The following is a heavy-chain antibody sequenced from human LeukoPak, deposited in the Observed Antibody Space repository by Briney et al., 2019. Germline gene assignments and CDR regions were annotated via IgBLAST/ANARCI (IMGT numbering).Heavy chain of an antibody. CDR3: ARIGYSSTFDY. V-gene: IGHV1-2*02. Sequence: ASVKVSCKASEYTFTGYYIHWVRQAPGQGLEWMGWINANTGGTNYAQKFQGKFTMTRDTSITTVYMELSRLAFDDTAVYFCARIGYSSTFDYWGQGTLVTVSS. CDR1: EYTFTGYY. D-gene: IGHD6-13*01. CDR2: INANTGGT. J-gene: IGHJ4*02.